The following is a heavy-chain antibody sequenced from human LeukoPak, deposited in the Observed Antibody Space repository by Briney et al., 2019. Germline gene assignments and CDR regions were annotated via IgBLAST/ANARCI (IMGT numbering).Heavy chain of an antibody. CDR2: ISYDRSNK. CDR1: GFTFSSYG. CDR3: AKDRRHIVATSPIGY. J-gene: IGHJ4*02. Sequence: GGPLRLSCAASGFTFSSYGMHWVRQAPGKGLEWVAVISYDRSNKYYADSVKGRFTISRDNSKNTLYLQMNSLRAEDTAVYYCAKDRRHIVATSPIGYWGQGTLVTVSS. V-gene: IGHV3-30*18. D-gene: IGHD5-12*01.